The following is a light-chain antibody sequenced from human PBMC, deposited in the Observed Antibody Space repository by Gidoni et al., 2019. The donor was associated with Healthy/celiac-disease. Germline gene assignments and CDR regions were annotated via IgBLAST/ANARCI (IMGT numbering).Light chain of an antibody. CDR3: GTWDSSLSAVV. CDR2: DNN. V-gene: IGLV1-51*01. CDR1: RVNIGNND. J-gene: IGLJ2*01. Sequence: QSVLTQTPSVFAAPGQKLTLCCSGSRVNIGNNDVSWYQRLPGTAPKLLIYDNNKRPSGIPDRFSGSKSGTSAPLGITGLQTGDEADYYCGTWDSSLSAVVFGGGTKLTVL.